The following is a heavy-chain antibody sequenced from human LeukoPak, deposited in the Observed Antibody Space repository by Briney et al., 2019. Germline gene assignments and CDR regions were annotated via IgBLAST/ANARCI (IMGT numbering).Heavy chain of an antibody. V-gene: IGHV3-23*01. CDR1: GFTFSSYA. J-gene: IGHJ4*02. Sequence: PGGSLRLSCAASGFTFSSYAMSWVRQAPGKGLEWVSAISGSGGSTYYADSVKGRFTISRDNSKNTLYLQMNSLRAEDTAVYYCAKDEGGRGIEAAAGPWGPDYWGQGTLVTVSS. CDR2: ISGSGGST. CDR3: AKDEGGRGIEAAAGPWGPDY. D-gene: IGHD6-13*01.